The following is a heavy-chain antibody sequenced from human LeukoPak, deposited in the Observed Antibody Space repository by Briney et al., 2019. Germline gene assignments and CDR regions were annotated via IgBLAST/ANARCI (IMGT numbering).Heavy chain of an antibody. CDR1: GGSISSGYY. D-gene: IGHD3-10*01. J-gene: IGHJ4*02. V-gene: IGHV4-38-2*02. CDR2: IYHSGST. Sequence: SETLSLTCTVSGGSISSGYYWGWIRQPPGKGLEWIGSIYHSGSTNYNPSLKSRVTISVDTSKNQFSLKLTSVTAADTAVYYCARDPDYYGSGSYYDYWGQGTLVTVSS. CDR3: ARDPDYYGSGSYYDY.